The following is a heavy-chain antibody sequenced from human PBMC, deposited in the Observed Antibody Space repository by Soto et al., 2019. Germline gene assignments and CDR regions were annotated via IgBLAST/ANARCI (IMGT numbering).Heavy chain of an antibody. V-gene: IGHV1-69*13. CDR3: ARGGYSYGYGHFDY. CDR2: FIPFFVPA. J-gene: IGHJ4*02. D-gene: IGHD5-18*01. Sequence: SVKFSCKASGGTFSSYAISWVRQAPGQGLEWMGGFIPFFVPANYAQRFQGGVMFTANDSTSTAYLELSSLSFEDTALYYCARGGYSYGYGHFDYWGKGPLVTVPQ. CDR1: GGTFSSYA.